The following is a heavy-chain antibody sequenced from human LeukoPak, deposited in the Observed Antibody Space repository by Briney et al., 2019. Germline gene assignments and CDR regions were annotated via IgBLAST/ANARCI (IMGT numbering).Heavy chain of an antibody. Sequence: PSETLSFTCTVSGGSISSYYWSWIRQPSGKGLEWIGYIYYSGSTNYNPSLKSRVTISVDTSKNQFSLKLSSVTAADTAVYYCAAGGVSPLSLWLPYYYYMDVWGKGTTVTVSS. D-gene: IGHD5-18*01. CDR1: GGSISSYY. V-gene: IGHV4-59*01. CDR3: AAGGVSPLSLWLPYYYYMDV. J-gene: IGHJ6*03. CDR2: IYYSGST.